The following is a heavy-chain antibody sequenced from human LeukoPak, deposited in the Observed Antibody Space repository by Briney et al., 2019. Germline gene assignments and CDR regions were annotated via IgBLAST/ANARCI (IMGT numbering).Heavy chain of an antibody. CDR1: GFTFDDYA. D-gene: IGHD3-16*01. CDR3: AKDLRVMVWRANEYGMDV. Sequence: PGGSLRLSCAASGFTFDDYAMHWVRQAPGKGLEWVSLISWDGGSTYYADSVKGRFTISRDNSKNSLYLQMNSLRAEDTALYYCAKDLRVMVWRANEYGMDVWGQGTTVTVSS. V-gene: IGHV3-43D*03. J-gene: IGHJ6*02. CDR2: ISWDGGST.